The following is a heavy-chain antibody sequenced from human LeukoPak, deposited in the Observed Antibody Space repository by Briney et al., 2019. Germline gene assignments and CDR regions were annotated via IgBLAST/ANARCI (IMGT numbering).Heavy chain of an antibody. CDR1: GGSISSYY. CDR3: ARGNTMVRGLNYYYYMDV. D-gene: IGHD3-10*01. Sequence: PSETLSLTCTVSGGSISSYYWSWIRQPPGKGLEWIGYIYYSGSTKYNPSLKSRVTISVDRSKNQFSLKLSSVTAADTAVYYCARGNTMVRGLNYYYYMDVWGKGTTVTVSS. CDR2: IYYSGST. J-gene: IGHJ6*03. V-gene: IGHV4-59*12.